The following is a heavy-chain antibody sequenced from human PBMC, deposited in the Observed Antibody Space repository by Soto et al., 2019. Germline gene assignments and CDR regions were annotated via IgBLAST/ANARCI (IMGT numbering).Heavy chain of an antibody. CDR3: AKDKGTSWYRASDI. D-gene: IGHD2-2*02. CDR2: ISGSGGST. CDR1: GFTFSTYA. V-gene: IGHV3-23*01. Sequence: SGGSLRLSCAASGFTFSTYAITWVRQAPGKGLEWVSSISGSGGSTYYADSVKGRFTISRDSAKNTVYLQMDSLRAEDTAVYYCAKDKGTSWYRASDIWGQGTMVTVSS. J-gene: IGHJ3*02.